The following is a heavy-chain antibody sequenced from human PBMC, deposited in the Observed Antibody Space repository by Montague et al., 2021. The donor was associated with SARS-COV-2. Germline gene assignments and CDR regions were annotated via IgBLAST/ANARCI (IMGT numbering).Heavy chain of an antibody. CDR2: ISFAGNDI. Sequence: SLRLSCAASGFTFSNYAMHWVRQAPGKGLEWVAVISFAGNDIYYGDSVRGRLAISRDNSQNTLYLQMNSLRTEDTAVYYCSRGSLVFCGGDCYSDSWGRGTLVTVSS. D-gene: IGHD2-21*02. V-gene: IGHV3-30*09. J-gene: IGHJ5*01. CDR1: GFTFSNYA. CDR3: SRGSLVFCGGDCYSDS.